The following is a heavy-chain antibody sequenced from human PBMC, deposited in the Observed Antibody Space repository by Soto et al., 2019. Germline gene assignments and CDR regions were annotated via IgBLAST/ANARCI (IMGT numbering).Heavy chain of an antibody. J-gene: IGHJ4*02. CDR1: GFPFSSYA. Sequence: GGSLSLSCAASGFPFSSYAMSWVRQAPGKGLEWVSAISGSGGSTYYADSVKGRFTISRDNSKNTLYLQMNSLRAEDTAVYYCAKSIMGFLPAFDYWGQGTLVTVSS. CDR3: AKSIMGFLPAFDY. V-gene: IGHV3-23*01. CDR2: ISGSGGST.